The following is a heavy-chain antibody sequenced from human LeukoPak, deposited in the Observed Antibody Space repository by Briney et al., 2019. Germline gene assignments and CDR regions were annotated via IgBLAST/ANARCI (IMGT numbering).Heavy chain of an antibody. Sequence: SETLSLTCTVSGGSISSSSYYWGWIRQPPGKGLEWIGSIYYSGSTYYNPSLKSRVTISVDTSKNQFSLKLSSVTAADTAVYYCARDQRRDHAFDIWGQGAMVTVSS. V-gene: IGHV4-39*02. CDR3: ARDQRRDHAFDI. CDR1: GGSISSSSYY. CDR2: IYYSGST. D-gene: IGHD5-24*01. J-gene: IGHJ3*02.